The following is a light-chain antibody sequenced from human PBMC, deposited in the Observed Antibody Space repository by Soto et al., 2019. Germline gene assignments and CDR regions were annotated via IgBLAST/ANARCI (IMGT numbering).Light chain of an antibody. CDR3: QQSYSRPRT. CDR1: QSISTY. Sequence: DIQMTQSPSSLSAYVGDRVTITCRASQSISTYLNWYQQKPGKAPNLLIYTTSNLESGVPSRFSGSGSGTDFTLTISSLQPEDFATYICQQSYSRPRTFGQGTKVDIK. V-gene: IGKV1-39*01. CDR2: TTS. J-gene: IGKJ1*01.